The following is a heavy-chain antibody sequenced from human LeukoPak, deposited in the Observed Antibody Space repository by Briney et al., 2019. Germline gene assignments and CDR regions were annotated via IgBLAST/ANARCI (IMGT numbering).Heavy chain of an antibody. CDR3: AREWFGDQGGY. J-gene: IGHJ4*02. V-gene: IGHV3-53*01. CDR1: GFTVSSNY. Sequence: GGSLRLSCAASGFTVSSNYMSWVRQAPGKGLEWVSVIYSGGSTYYADSVKGRFTISRDNSKNTLYLQMNSLRAEDTAVYYCAREWFGDQGGYWGQGTLVTVSS. CDR2: IYSGGST. D-gene: IGHD3-10*01.